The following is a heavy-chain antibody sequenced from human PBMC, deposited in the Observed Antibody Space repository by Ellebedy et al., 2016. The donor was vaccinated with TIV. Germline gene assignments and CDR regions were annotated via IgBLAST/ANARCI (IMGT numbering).Heavy chain of an antibody. V-gene: IGHV3-23*01. J-gene: IGHJ5*02. CDR1: GFAFSSYA. D-gene: IGHD4-23*01. Sequence: GESLKISCAASGFAFSSYAMSWVRQAPGKGLEWVSAISGSGARTYYRDSVEGRFIASRDNSQKTLYLEMNSLRAEDTAIYYCAKDGQWKLNKWFDLWGQGTQVTVSS. CDR3: AKDGQWKLNKWFDL. CDR2: ISGSGART.